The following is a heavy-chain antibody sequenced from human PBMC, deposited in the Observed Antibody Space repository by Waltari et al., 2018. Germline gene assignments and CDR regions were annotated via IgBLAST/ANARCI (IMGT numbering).Heavy chain of an antibody. D-gene: IGHD3-9*01. Sequence: QVHLQQWGAGLLQPSETLSLTCGVYSGSFTGYHWNWIRQAPGKGVEWIGAINHSGNTDYNPSLESRVTISADTSKNQFSLHLTSVTAADTAVYYCARGHPFTIVSPRYYYYYYMDVWDKGTAVTVSS. CDR3: ARGHPFTIVSPRYYYYYYMDV. CDR1: SGSFTGYH. J-gene: IGHJ6*03. CDR2: INHSGNT. V-gene: IGHV4-34*01.